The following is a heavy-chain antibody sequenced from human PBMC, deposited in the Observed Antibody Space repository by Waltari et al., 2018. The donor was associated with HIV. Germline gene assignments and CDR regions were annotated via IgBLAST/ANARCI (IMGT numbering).Heavy chain of an antibody. CDR3: TGPNGDQGTSVTYYGMDV. Sequence: EVQLVETGGGLIRPGGSLRLSCAISGFVVSNNYVNWVRQAPGKGLVGISFSYRAVDTKDADSVKGRFIISRDNSKNTWYLQMNGLRVEDTAVYYCTGPNGDQGTSVTYYGMDVWGQGTTVTVSS. CDR2: SYRAVDT. D-gene: IGHD4-17*01. CDR1: GFVVSNNY. V-gene: IGHV3-53*02. J-gene: IGHJ6*02.